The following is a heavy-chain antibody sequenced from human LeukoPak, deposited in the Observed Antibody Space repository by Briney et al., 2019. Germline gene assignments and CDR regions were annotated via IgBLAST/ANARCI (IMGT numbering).Heavy chain of an antibody. CDR1: GYTFTSYD. CDR2: MNTATGNT. D-gene: IGHD1-26*01. V-gene: IGHV1-8*01. J-gene: IGHJ4*02. Sequence: ASVTVSCKASGYTFTSYDINWVRQAAGQGLEWMGWMNTATGNTGYAQKFQDRVAMTTNTSTTTAYMELHSLRSEDTAVYYCARGTIGGATSDYWGRGTLVTVSS. CDR3: ARGTIGGATSDY.